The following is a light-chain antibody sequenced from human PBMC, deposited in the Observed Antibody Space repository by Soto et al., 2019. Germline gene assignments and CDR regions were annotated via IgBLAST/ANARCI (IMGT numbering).Light chain of an antibody. Sequence: QSVPTQSPSTSASLGASGKLTCTLNSGHSSYAIAWHQQQPEKGPRYLMNLNSDGSHSKGDGIPDRFSGSSSGAERYLTISSLQSEDEADYYCQTWGTGIHVVFGGGTKLTVL. CDR1: SGHSSYA. J-gene: IGLJ2*01. CDR2: LNSDGSH. CDR3: QTWGTGIHVV. V-gene: IGLV4-69*01.